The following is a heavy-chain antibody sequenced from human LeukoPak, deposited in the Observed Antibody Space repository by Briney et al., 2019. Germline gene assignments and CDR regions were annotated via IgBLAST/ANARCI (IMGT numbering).Heavy chain of an antibody. J-gene: IGHJ4*02. V-gene: IGHV3-53*01. Sequence: GGSLRLSCAASGFTVSSNYMSWVRQAPGKGLEWVSVIYSGGTTYYIDSVKGRFTISRDNSKNTLYLQMKSLRAEDTAVYYCARRGYHDYSGFDYWGQGTLVTVSS. CDR1: GFTVSSNY. CDR2: IYSGGTT. D-gene: IGHD1-26*01. CDR3: ARRGYHDYSGFDY.